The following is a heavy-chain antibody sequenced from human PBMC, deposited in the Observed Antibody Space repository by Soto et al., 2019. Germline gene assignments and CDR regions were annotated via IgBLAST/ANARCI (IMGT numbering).Heavy chain of an antibody. CDR2: INGDGSAI. D-gene: IGHD6-13*01. CDR3: ARALAAASLGLDV. V-gene: IGHV3-74*01. J-gene: IGHJ6*02. CDR1: GITINNYW. Sequence: GSLRLSCAASGITINNYWMHWVRQAPGKGLVWVSRINGDGSAINYADSVKGRFTISRDNAKSTVYLQMNSLRAEDTAVYYCARALAAASLGLDVWGQGTTVTVSS.